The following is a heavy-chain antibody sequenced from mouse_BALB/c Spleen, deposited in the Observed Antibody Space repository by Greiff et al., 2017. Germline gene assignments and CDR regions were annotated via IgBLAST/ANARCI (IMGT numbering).Heavy chain of an antibody. CDR2: ISSGGGST. J-gene: IGHJ1*01. Sequence: EVKLVESGGGLVKPGGSLKLSCAASGFAFSSYDMSWVRQTPEKRLEWVAYISSGGGSTYYPDTVKGRFTISRDNAKNTLYLQMSSLKSEDTAMYYCARGTTAGYFDVWGAGTTVTVSS. CDR1: GFAFSSYD. D-gene: IGHD1-2*01. V-gene: IGHV5-12-1*01. CDR3: ARGTTAGYFDV.